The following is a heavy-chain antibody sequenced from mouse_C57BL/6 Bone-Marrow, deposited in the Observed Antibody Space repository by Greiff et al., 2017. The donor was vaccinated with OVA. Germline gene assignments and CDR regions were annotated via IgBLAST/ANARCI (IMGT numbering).Heavy chain of an antibody. J-gene: IGHJ2*01. Sequence: QVQLQQSGAELVKPGASVKISCKASGYAFSSYWMNWVKQRPGKGLEWIGQIYPGDGDTNYNGKFKGKATLTADKSSSTAYMQLSSLNSEDSAVYFCAMGGYYYGRGNYFDYGGQGTTLTVSS. CDR3: AMGGYYYGRGNYFDY. CDR2: IYPGDGDT. V-gene: IGHV1-80*01. CDR1: GYAFSSYW. D-gene: IGHD1-1*01.